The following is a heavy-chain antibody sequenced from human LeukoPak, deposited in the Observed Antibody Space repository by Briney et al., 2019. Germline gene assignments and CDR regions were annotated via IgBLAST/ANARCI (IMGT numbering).Heavy chain of an antibody. D-gene: IGHD6-19*01. CDR2: ISSSSSYI. Sequence: GGSLRLSCAASGFTFSSYGMNWVRQAPGKGLEWVSSISSSSSYIYYADSVKGRFTISRDNAKNSLYLQMNSLRAEDTAVYYCAREGRIAVAAYFDYWGQGTLVTVSS. CDR3: AREGRIAVAAYFDY. CDR1: GFTFSSYG. J-gene: IGHJ4*02. V-gene: IGHV3-21*01.